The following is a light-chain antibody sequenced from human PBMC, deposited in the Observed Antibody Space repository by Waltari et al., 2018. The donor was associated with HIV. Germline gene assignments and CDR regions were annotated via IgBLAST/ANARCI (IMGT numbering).Light chain of an antibody. CDR2: GES. CDR3: QQFYRPPYT. Sequence: TVLPQSPGPLSLSPGERATLSCRASQSVSSGYLAWYQQKPGQAPRLFIFGESSRATGVPDRFSGSGSGTDFTLTIDRLEPEDFAVYYCQQFYRPPYTFGQGTKLEIK. CDR1: QSVSSGY. V-gene: IGKV3-20*01. J-gene: IGKJ2*01.